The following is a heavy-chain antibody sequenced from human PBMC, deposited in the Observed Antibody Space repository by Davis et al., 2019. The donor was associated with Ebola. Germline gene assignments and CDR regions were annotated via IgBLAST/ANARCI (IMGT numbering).Heavy chain of an antibody. V-gene: IGHV4-30-4*08. J-gene: IGHJ4*02. D-gene: IGHD4-17*01. CDR1: GGSISSGGYY. CDR3: ARGYDYGDSNGDY. Sequence: PSETLSLTCTVSGGSISSGGYYWSWIRQHPGKGLEWIGYIYYSGSTYYNPSLKSRVTISVDTSKNQFSLKLSSVTAADTAVYYCARGYDYGDSNGDYWGQGTLVTVSS. CDR2: IYYSGST.